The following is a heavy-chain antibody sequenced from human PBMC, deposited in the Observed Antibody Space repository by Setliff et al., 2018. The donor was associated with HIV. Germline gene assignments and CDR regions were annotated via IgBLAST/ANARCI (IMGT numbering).Heavy chain of an antibody. D-gene: IGHD3-3*01. V-gene: IGHV4-59*11. CDR1: GGSITGHY. Sequence: PSETLSLTCTVSGGSITGHYWSWIRQPPGKGLEWIGYIHYSGSTNYNPSPKCRVSITVDTSKKQVPLKLNSVTAADTAVSYCAGGITIAGEPTRGLYSFMDVWGKGTTVTVSS. CDR3: AGGITIAGEPTRGLYSFMDV. CDR2: IHYSGST. J-gene: IGHJ6*03.